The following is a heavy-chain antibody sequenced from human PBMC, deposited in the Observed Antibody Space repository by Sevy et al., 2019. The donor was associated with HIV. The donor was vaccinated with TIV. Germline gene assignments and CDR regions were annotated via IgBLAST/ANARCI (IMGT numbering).Heavy chain of an antibody. J-gene: IGHJ4*02. CDR3: AGGGFLSRY. CDR2: INQGGSDK. CDR1: GFTFSDSW. V-gene: IGHV3-7*01. Sequence: GGSLRLSCAASGFTFSDSWMTWVRQGPGKGLEWVANINQGGSDKYYVDSVRGRFTISRDNAKNSLYLQMNSLRVEDTALYYCAGGGFLSRYWGQGSLVTVSS. D-gene: IGHD2-15*01.